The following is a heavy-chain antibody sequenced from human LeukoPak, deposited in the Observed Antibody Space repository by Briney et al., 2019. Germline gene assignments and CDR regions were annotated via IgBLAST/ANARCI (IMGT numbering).Heavy chain of an antibody. J-gene: IGHJ1*01. CDR2: ISSGSGTI. D-gene: IGHD2-15*01. V-gene: IGHV3-48*04. Sequence: GGSLRLSCAASGFTFTSYSMNWVRQAPGKGLEWVSYISSGSGTIYYADSVKGRFTISRDNAKNSLYLQMNSLRAEDTAVYFCARRTPGYCSGGSCYAFQHWGQGTLVTVSS. CDR1: GFTFTSYS. CDR3: ARRTPGYCSGGSCYAFQH.